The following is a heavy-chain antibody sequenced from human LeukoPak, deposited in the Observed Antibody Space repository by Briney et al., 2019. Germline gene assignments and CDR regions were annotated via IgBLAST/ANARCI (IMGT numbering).Heavy chain of an antibody. D-gene: IGHD4-17*01. J-gene: IGHJ4*02. CDR2: INPNGGGT. CDR1: GYTSTKYF. CDR3: ARDDYGDLQYFEN. Sequence: ASVKVSCKASGYTSTKYFLHWVRQAPGQGLEWMGWINPNGGGTIYAQKFQGRVTMTRDTSISTAYMEVSRLTSDDTAVYYCARDDYGDLQYFENWGQGTLVTVSS. V-gene: IGHV1-2*02.